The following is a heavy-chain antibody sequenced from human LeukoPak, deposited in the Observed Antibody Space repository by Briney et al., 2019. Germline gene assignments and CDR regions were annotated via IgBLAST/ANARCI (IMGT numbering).Heavy chain of an antibody. D-gene: IGHD3-9*01. V-gene: IGHV3-30*04. Sequence: PGGSLRLSCAASGFTFSSFAKHWVRQAPGKGLEWVAVISYDGSNKYYADSVKGRFTISRDNSKNTLYLQMNSLRAEDTALYYCARGLTELRYFDWLLDWFDPWGQGTLVTVSS. CDR2: ISYDGSNK. CDR3: ARGLTELRYFDWLLDWFDP. J-gene: IGHJ5*02. CDR1: GFTFSSFA.